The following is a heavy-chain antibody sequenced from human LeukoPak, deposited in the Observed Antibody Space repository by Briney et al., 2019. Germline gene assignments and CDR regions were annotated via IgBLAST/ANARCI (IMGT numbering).Heavy chain of an antibody. CDR3: ATYSSDFGRLDP. CDR1: GFTFSTYW. J-gene: IGHJ5*02. D-gene: IGHD3-22*01. Sequence: GGSLRLSCVASGFTFSTYWMSWVRQAPGKGLEGVANIKQDGSEKNYVDSVKGRFTISRDNAKNTLYLQMNSLRADDTAVYYCATYSSDFGRLDPWGQGTQVTVSS. CDR2: IKQDGSEK. V-gene: IGHV3-7*01.